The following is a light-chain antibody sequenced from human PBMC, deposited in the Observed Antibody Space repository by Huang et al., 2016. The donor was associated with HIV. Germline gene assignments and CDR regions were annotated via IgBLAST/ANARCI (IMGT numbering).Light chain of an antibody. CDR1: QNINRY. J-gene: IGKJ2*01. CDR3: QQSARTPRT. V-gene: IGKV1-39*01. CDR2: GAS. Sequence: DIQITQSPSSLSASVGDRVNITCRASQNINRYLNWYQQRPGEAPKLLIHGASSLQSRVPSRFTGRGSVTDFTLTISSLQPEDSATYYCQQSARTPRTFGQGTKLEI.